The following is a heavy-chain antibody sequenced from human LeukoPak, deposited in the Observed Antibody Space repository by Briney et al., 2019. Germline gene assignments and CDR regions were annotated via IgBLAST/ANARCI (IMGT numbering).Heavy chain of an antibody. CDR2: ISAYNGNT. J-gene: IGHJ4*02. D-gene: IGHD2-2*01. V-gene: IGHV1-18*01. CDR3: TRDLCAIEPAAPCYYFDY. CDR1: GYTFTSYG. Sequence: ASVKVSCKASGYTFTSYGISWVRQAPGQGLEWMGWISAYNGNTKYAQRFQGRVTMATDTSTRTAHMELGSLRSDDTAVYYCTRDLCAIEPAAPCYYFDYWGQGTLVTVSS.